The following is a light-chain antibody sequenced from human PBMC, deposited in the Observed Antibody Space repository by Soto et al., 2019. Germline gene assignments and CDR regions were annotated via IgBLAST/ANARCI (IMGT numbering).Light chain of an antibody. V-gene: IGKV3-20*01. CDR2: GAS. CDR1: QSVSSSY. CDR3: QHYGSSWT. J-gene: IGKJ1*01. Sequence: EIVLTQSPGTLFLSPGERATLSCRASQSVSSSYLAWYQQKPGQAPRLLIYGASSRATGIPDRFSGSGSGTDFTLTISRLEPEDFAVYYCQHYGSSWTFGQGTKV.